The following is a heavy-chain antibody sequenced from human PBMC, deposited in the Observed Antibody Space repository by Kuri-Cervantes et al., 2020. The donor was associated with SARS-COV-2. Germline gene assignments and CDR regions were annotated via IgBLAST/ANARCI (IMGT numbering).Heavy chain of an antibody. Sequence: GESLKISCAASGFTFSSYAMHWVRQAPGKGLEWVAVISYDGSNKYYADSVKGRFTISRDNSKNTLYLQMNSLRAEDTAVYYCARALWFGDPPDYWGQGTLVTVSS. CDR1: GFTFSSYA. CDR3: ARALWFGDPPDY. CDR2: ISYDGSNK. D-gene: IGHD3-10*01. J-gene: IGHJ4*02. V-gene: IGHV3-30-3*02.